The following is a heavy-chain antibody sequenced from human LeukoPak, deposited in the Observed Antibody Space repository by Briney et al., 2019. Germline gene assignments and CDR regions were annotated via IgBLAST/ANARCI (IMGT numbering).Heavy chain of an antibody. J-gene: IGHJ5*02. CDR1: ELTFITYG. V-gene: IGHV3-23*01. CDR2: ITGSAVST. D-gene: IGHD3-10*01. CDR3: ARVRSMVRGVA. Sequence: PGGSLRLSCAASELTFITYGMTWVRQAPGKGLEWVSAITGSAVSTFYADSVKGRFTISRDNAKNSLYLQMNSLRAEDTAVYYCARVRSMVRGVAWGQGTLVTVSS.